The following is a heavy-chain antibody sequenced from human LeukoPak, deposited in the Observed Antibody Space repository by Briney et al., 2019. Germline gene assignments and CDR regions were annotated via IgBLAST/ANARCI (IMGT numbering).Heavy chain of an antibody. J-gene: IGHJ4*02. D-gene: IGHD6-13*01. Sequence: PSETLSLTCTVSGGSISSSSYYWGWIRQPPGKGLEXXXXXXXXXXXYYNPSLKSRVTISVDTSKNQFSLKLSSVTAADTAVYYCARQAPTSSSWYVAAQRGRYYFDYWGQGTLVTVSS. CDR3: ARQAPTSSSWYVAAQRGRYYFDY. CDR2: XXXXXXX. V-gene: IGHV4-39*01. CDR1: GGSISSSSYY.